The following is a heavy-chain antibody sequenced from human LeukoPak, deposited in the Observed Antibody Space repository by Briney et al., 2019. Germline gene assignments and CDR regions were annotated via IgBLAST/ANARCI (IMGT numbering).Heavy chain of an antibody. CDR2: IYYSGTT. CDR3: ARGVYIAAAQYGY. CDR1: GGSFSGYY. V-gene: IGHV4-59*01. D-gene: IGHD6-13*01. J-gene: IGHJ4*02. Sequence: PSETLSLTCAVYGGSFSGYYWNWIRQPPGKGLEWIGYIYYSGTTNYNPSLKSRVTISVDTSKNLFSLKLSSVTAADTAVYYCARGVYIAAAQYGYWGQGTLVTVSS.